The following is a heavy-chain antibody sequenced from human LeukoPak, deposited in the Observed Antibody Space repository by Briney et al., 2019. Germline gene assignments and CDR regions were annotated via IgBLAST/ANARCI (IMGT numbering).Heavy chain of an antibody. Sequence: GGSLRLSCAASGFTFSSYCMSWVRQAPGKGLEWVANIKQDGSEKYYVASVKGRFTISRDNAKNSLYLQMNSLRAEDTAVYYCARDRGFYDNAGYSNWFDPWGQGTLVTVSS. CDR2: IKQDGSEK. D-gene: IGHD3-22*01. CDR3: ARDRGFYDNAGYSNWFDP. CDR1: GFTFSSYC. J-gene: IGHJ5*02. V-gene: IGHV3-7*03.